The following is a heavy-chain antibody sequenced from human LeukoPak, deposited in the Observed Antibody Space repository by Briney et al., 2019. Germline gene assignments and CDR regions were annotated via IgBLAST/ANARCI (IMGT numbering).Heavy chain of an antibody. CDR1: GGFLTTHY. Sequence: SETLSLTCTVSGGFLTTHYWAWVRQPAGRGLEWIGRVHSTGSTNYSPYFESRVSMSVDTSKNQLSLRLTSVTVADSAMYYCARYCNSASCFDFKGAFDIWGHGTMVTVSS. D-gene: IGHD2-2*01. CDR3: ARYCNSASCFDFKGAFDI. J-gene: IGHJ3*02. CDR2: VHSTGST. V-gene: IGHV4-4*07.